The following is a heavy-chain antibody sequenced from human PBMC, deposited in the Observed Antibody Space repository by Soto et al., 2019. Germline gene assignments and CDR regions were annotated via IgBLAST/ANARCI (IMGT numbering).Heavy chain of an antibody. J-gene: IGHJ5*02. CDR2: IIPIFGTA. V-gene: IGHV1-69*13. Sequence: SVKVSCKASGGTFSSYAISWVRQAPGQGLEWMGGIIPIFGTANYAQKFQGRVTITADESTSTAYMELSSLRSEDTAVYYCARSLTSPGRFDPWGQGTLVTVS. CDR3: ARSLTSPGRFDP. CDR1: GGTFSSYA. D-gene: IGHD3-10*01.